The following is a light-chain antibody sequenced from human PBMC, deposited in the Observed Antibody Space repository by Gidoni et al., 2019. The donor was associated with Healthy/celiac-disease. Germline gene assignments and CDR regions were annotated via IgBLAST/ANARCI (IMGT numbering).Light chain of an antibody. J-gene: IGKJ4*01. Sequence: DRVMTQPPLSLPVTPGEPASISCRSSQSLLHSNGYNYLDWYLQKPGQSPQLLIYLGSNRASGVPDRFSGSGSGTDFTLKISRLEAEDFGVYYCMQSLQTPLTFGGGTKVEIK. CDR3: MQSLQTPLT. CDR2: LGS. CDR1: QSLLHSNGYNY. V-gene: IGKV2-28*01.